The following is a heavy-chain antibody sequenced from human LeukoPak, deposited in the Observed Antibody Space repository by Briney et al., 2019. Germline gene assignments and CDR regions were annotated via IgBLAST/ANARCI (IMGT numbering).Heavy chain of an antibody. CDR2: IKSKTDGGTT. V-gene: IGHV3-15*01. D-gene: IGHD6-6*01. Sequence: KSGGSLRLSCAASGFTFSNAWMSWVRQAPGKGLEWVGRIKSKTDGGTTDYAAPVKGRFTISRDDSKNTLYLQMNSLKTEDTAVYYCADSSSSLPFDYWGQGTLVTVSS. CDR1: GFTFSNAW. CDR3: ADSSSSLPFDY. J-gene: IGHJ4*02.